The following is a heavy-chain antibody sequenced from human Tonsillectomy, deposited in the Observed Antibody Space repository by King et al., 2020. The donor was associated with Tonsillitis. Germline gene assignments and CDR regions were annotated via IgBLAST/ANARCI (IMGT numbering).Heavy chain of an antibody. CDR3: ARDWGEVEKYYNADNAMDV. J-gene: IGHJ6*02. D-gene: IGHD2/OR15-2a*01. CDR1: GFTFSSHA. V-gene: IGHV3-33*05. Sequence: VQLVESGGGVVQPGRSLRLSCAASGFTFSSHAMHWVRQAPGKGLEWVAVISYDGSNKYYADSVKGRFTISRDNSKNTLYLQMNSLRAEDTAVYYCARDWGEVEKYYNADNAMDVWGQGTTVTVSS. CDR2: ISYDGSNK.